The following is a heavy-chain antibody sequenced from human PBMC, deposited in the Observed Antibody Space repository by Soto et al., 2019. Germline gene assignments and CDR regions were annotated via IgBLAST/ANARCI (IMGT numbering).Heavy chain of an antibody. Sequence: GGSLRLSCAASGFTFSSYGMHWVRQAPGKGLEWVAVIWYDGSNKYYADSVKGRFTISRDNSKNTLYLQMNSLRAEDTAVYYCAREVKYGYCSSTSCSNPIDYWGQGTLVTVSS. V-gene: IGHV3-33*01. CDR1: GFTFSSYG. CDR2: IWYDGSNK. CDR3: AREVKYGYCSSTSCSNPIDY. D-gene: IGHD2-2*01. J-gene: IGHJ4*02.